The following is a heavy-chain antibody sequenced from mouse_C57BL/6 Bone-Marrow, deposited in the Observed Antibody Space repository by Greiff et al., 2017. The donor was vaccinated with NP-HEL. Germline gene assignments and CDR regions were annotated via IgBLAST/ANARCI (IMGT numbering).Heavy chain of an antibody. CDR1: GFTFSSYT. CDR3: ARQGLLRSLHYYAMDY. CDR2: ISGGGGNT. V-gene: IGHV5-9*01. J-gene: IGHJ4*01. Sequence: DVMLVESGGGLVKPGGSLKLSCAASGFTFSSYTMSWVRQTPEKRLEWVATISGGGGNTYYPDSVKGRFTISRDNAKNTLYLQMSSLRSEDTALYYCARQGLLRSLHYYAMDYWGQGTSVTVSS. D-gene: IGHD1-1*01.